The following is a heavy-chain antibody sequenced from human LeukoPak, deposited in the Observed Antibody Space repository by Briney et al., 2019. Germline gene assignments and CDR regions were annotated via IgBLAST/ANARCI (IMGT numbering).Heavy chain of an antibody. D-gene: IGHD1-1*01. CDR3: ARYYGLERRIFDY. CDR1: GGSFSGYY. V-gene: IGHV4-34*01. CDR2: INHSGST. J-gene: IGHJ4*02. Sequence: SETLSLTCAVYGGSFSGYYWSWIRQPPGKGLEWIGEINHSGSTNYNPSLKSRVTISVDTSKNQFSLKLSSVTAADTAVYYCARYYGLERRIFDYWGQGTLVTVSS.